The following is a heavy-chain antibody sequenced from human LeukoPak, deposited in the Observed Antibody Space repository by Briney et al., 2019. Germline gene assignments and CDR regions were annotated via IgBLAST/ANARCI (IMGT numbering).Heavy chain of an antibody. V-gene: IGHV3-30*04. CDR2: ISYDGSNK. J-gene: IGHJ6*03. CDR3: ARERQCYDFLGGARGYYYYMDV. Sequence: GGSLRLSCAASEFTFSNYAMYWVRQAPGKGLEWVAVISYDGSNKYYADSVKGRFTISRDNSKNTQSLQMNSLRAEDTAVYYCARERQCYDFLGGARGYYYYMDVWGKGTTVTVSS. D-gene: IGHD3-3*01. CDR1: EFTFSNYA.